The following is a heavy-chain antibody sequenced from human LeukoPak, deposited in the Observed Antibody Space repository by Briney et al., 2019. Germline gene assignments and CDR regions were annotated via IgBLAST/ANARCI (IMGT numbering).Heavy chain of an antibody. J-gene: IGHJ4*02. CDR1: GGSISSYY. CDR2: IYYSGST. D-gene: IGHD5-18*01. V-gene: IGHV4-59*01. CDR3: ARQDTAMVYFDY. Sequence: SEALSLTCTDSGGSISSYYWRWIRQPPGKGLEWIGYIYYSGSTNYNPSLKSRVTISVDTSKNQFSLKLSSVTAADTAVYYCARQDTAMVYFDYWGQGTLVTVSS.